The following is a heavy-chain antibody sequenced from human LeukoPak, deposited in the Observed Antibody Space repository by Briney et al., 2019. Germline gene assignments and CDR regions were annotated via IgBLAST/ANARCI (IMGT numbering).Heavy chain of an antibody. CDR2: IYYSGST. V-gene: IGHV4-59*01. J-gene: IGHJ5*02. Sequence: SETLSLTCTVSGGSISSYYWSWIRQPPGKGLEWIGYIYYSGSTNYNPSLKSRVTISVDTSKNQFSLKLSSVTAADTAVYYCARRDCVGDRYSNWFDPWGQGTLVTVSS. D-gene: IGHD2-21*02. CDR3: ARRDCVGDRYSNWFDP. CDR1: GGSISSYY.